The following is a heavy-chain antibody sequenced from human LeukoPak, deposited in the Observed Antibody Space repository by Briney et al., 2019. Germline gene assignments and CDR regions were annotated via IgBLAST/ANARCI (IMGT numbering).Heavy chain of an antibody. CDR3: AKGGAVPWTGLDY. D-gene: IGHD6-19*01. V-gene: IGHV3-23*01. CDR1: VFTIRSYA. CDR2: ISASTDST. J-gene: IGHJ4*02. Sequence: GGSLRLSCAVSVFTIRSYAMNWVRQALGTGLECVSTISASTDSTYYTDSVKGRFTISRDNFRNILHLEMNSLRAEDTAVYYCAKGGAVPWTGLDYWGQGTLVTVSS.